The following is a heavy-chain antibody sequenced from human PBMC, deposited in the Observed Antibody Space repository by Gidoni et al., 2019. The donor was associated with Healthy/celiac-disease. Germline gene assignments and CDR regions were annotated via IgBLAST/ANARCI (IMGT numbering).Heavy chain of an antibody. Sequence: EVPLVESGGGLVQPGRSLRLCCTVAGFTFGDYPMTWVRQATGKGLEWVGFIRSKAYGGTTEYAASVKGRFTISRDDSKSIAYLQMNSLKTQDTAVYYCARDQSLRGCPTSQFDYWGQGTLATVSS. V-gene: IGHV3-49*04. CDR3: ARDQSLRGCPTSQFDY. J-gene: IGHJ4*02. CDR1: GFTFGDYP. CDR2: IRSKAYGGTT. D-gene: IGHD6-19*01.